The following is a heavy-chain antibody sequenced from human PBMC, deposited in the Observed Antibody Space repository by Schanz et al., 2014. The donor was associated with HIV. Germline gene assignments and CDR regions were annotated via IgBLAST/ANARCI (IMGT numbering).Heavy chain of an antibody. CDR2: IKQDGSEK. CDR3: ARDLLGGSDGYYYYYGMDV. Sequence: EEQLVESGGGLVQPGGSLRLSCAASGFTFSTHWMSWVRQAPGKGLEWVANIKQDGSEKYYVDSVKGRFTISRDNPKTSLYLQMSSLRAEDTAVYYCARDLLGGSDGYYYYYGMDVWGQGTTVTVSS. D-gene: IGHD1-26*01. V-gene: IGHV3-7*01. J-gene: IGHJ6*02. CDR1: GFTFSTHW.